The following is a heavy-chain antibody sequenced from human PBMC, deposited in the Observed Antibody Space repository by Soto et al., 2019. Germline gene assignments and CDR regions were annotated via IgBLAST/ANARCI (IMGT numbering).Heavy chain of an antibody. D-gene: IGHD2-15*01. Sequence: EVQLLESGGGLVQPGGSLRLSCAASGFTFISYAMSWVRQAPGKGLEWVSAISGSGGSTYYEDSVKGRFTISRDNSKNTLYLQMSSLRAEDTAVYYCAKDSRRMPWYWGQGTLVTVSS. CDR1: GFTFISYA. J-gene: IGHJ4*02. V-gene: IGHV3-23*01. CDR3: AKDSRRMPWY. CDR2: ISGSGGST.